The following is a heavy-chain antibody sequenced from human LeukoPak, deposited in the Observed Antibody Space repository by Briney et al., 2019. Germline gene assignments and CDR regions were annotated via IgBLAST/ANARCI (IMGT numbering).Heavy chain of an antibody. J-gene: IGHJ4*02. CDR2: IYYSGST. CDR3: ARSPGDYYDY. Sequence: SETLSLTCTVSGGSISSSSYYWGWIRQPPGKGLEWIGSIYYSGSTYYNPSLKSRVTISVDTSKNQFSLKLSSVTAADTAVYYCARSPGDYYDYLGQGTLVTVSS. V-gene: IGHV4-39*01. CDR1: GGSISSSSYY.